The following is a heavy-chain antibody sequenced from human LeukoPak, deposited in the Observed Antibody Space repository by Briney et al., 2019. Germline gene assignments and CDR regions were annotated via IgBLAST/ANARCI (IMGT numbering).Heavy chain of an antibody. CDR2: INPSGGST. D-gene: IGHD6-13*01. V-gene: IGHV1-46*01. CDR1: GGTFSSYA. J-gene: IGHJ5*02. CDR3: ARAQSVAAAFTSFYDP. Sequence: ASVKVSCKASGGTFSSYAISWVRQAPGQGLEWMGIINPSGGSTSYAQKFQGRVTMTRDMSTNTVYMELSRLRSEDTAVYYCARAQSVAAAFTSFYDPWGQGTLVTVS.